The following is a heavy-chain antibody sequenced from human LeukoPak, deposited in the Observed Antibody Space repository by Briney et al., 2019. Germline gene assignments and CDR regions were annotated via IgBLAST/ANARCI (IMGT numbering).Heavy chain of an antibody. CDR1: GFTFSSYS. V-gene: IGHV3-30*02. J-gene: IGHJ4*02. Sequence: GGSLRLSCAASGFTFSSYSMNWVRQAPGKGLGWVAFIWYDGNNKYHADSVKGRFTISRDSSKNTLYLQMNSLRAEDTAVYYCAKDPLLYGSGSYYFDYWGQGTLVTVSS. D-gene: IGHD3-10*01. CDR2: IWYDGNNK. CDR3: AKDPLLYGSGSYYFDY.